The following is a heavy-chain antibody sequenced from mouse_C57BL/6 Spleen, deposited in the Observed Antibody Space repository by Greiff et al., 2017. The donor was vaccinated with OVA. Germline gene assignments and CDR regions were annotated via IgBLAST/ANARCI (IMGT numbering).Heavy chain of an antibody. J-gene: IGHJ1*03. CDR3: ARGNYGSSWGGWYFDV. CDR2: ISYSGST. Sequence: EVQLQESGPGMVKPSQSLSLTCTVTGYSITSGYDWHWIRHFPGNKLEWMGYISYSGSTNYNPSLKSRISSTHDTSKNHFFLKLNSVTTEDTATYYCARGNYGSSWGGWYFDVWGTGTTVTVSS. CDR1: GYSITSGYD. D-gene: IGHD1-1*01. V-gene: IGHV3-1*01.